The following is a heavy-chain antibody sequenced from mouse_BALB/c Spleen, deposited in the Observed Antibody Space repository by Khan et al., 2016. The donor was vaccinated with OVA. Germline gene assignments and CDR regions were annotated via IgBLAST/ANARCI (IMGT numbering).Heavy chain of an antibody. CDR2: IYPGNSDT. CDR3: ERSGFGSYEIWDY. D-gene: IGHD1-1*02. Sequence: VQLKQSGTVLARPGASVKMSCKASGYTFTNYWMHWVKQRPGQGLEWIGTIYPGNSDTNYNQKFTGKAKLTAVPSTSTAYMALSSLTNADDAVYDGERSGFGSYEIWDYWGQGTTLTVSS. V-gene: IGHV1-5*01. J-gene: IGHJ2*01. CDR1: GYTFTNYW.